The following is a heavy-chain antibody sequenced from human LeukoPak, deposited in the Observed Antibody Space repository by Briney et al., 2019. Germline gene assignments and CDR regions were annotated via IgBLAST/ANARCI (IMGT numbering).Heavy chain of an antibody. CDR1: GGSFSSYY. Sequence: SETLSLTCAVFGGSFSSYYFSRYFLHWIRQPPGKGLEWIGEIDQSGSTKYNPSLKSRVTISMDTSKNQFSLNLNSVTAADTAVYYCVIYITGTTTTDYWGQGTLVTVSS. CDR3: VIYITGTTTTDY. V-gene: IGHV4-34*01. CDR2: IDQSGST. D-gene: IGHD1-7*01. J-gene: IGHJ4*02.